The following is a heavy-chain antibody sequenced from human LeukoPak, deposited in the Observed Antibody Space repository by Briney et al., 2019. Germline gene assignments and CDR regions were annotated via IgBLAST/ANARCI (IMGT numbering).Heavy chain of an antibody. CDR1: GGSISSSSYY. D-gene: IGHD6-13*01. V-gene: IGHV4-39*07. Sequence: SETLSLTCTVSGGSISSSSYYWGWIRQPPGKGLEWIGGIYYSGSTYYNPSLKSRVTISVDTSKNQFSLKLSSVTAADTAVYYCARRSGYSSSWLDYWGQGTLVTVSS. J-gene: IGHJ4*02. CDR2: IYYSGST. CDR3: ARRSGYSSSWLDY.